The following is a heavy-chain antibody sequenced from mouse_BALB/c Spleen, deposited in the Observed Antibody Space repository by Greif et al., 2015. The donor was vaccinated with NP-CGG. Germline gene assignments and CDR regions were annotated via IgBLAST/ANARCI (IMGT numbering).Heavy chain of an antibody. CDR2: INPSTGYT. V-gene: IGHV1-7*01. J-gene: IGHJ4*01. Sequence: QVQLQQSGAELAKPGASVKMSCKASGYTFTSYWMHWVKQRPGQGLEWIGYINPSTGYTEYNQKFKDKATLTADKSSSTAYMQLSSLTSEDSAVYYCAREAGLFLRGAMDYWGQGTSVTVSS. D-gene: IGHD1-1*01. CDR3: AREAGLFLRGAMDY. CDR1: GYTFTSYW.